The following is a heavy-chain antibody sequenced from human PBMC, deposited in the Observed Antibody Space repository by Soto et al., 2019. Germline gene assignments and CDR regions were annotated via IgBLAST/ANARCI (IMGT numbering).Heavy chain of an antibody. Sequence: GGSLRRYSSASGFTFSTYAMSWVRRAPGKGLEWVSAITSSADTTYYADSVKGRFTVSRDNSKNTLYLQMNSLRAEDTAVYYCATYFSMAVRYFQFWGQGTLGTVS. CDR1: GFTFSTYA. D-gene: IGHD3-9*01. J-gene: IGHJ4*02. CDR2: ITSSADTT. V-gene: IGHV3-23*01. CDR3: ATYFSMAVRYFQF.